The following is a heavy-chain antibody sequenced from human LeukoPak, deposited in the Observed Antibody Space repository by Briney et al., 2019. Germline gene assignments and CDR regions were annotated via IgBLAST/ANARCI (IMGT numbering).Heavy chain of an antibody. CDR1: GFTFSSYG. CDR2: ISGSGGST. J-gene: IGHJ3*02. CDR3: AKLGSGSYKAAFDI. Sequence: GGSLRLSCAASGFTFSSYGMSWVRQAQGKGLEWVSAISGSGGSTYYADSVKGRFTISRDNSKNTLYLQMNSLRAEDTAVYYCAKLGSGSYKAAFDIWGQGTMVTVSS. D-gene: IGHD1-26*01. V-gene: IGHV3-23*01.